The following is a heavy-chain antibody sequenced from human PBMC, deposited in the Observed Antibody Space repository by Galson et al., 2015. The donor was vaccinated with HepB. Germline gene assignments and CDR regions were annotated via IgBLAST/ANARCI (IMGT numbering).Heavy chain of an antibody. CDR1: GNSVNTFW. D-gene: IGHD3-9*01. J-gene: IGHJ4*02. CDR3: AASYDILVTHRPTGFDY. CDR2: IYLSDSDT. V-gene: IGHV5-51*03. Sequence: QSGAEVKKPGESLRISCKASGNSVNTFWIGWLRQMPGRGLECLGIIYLSDSDTRYSPVFQGHVTISADKSTSTAFLQWSSLKASDTAIYYCAASYDILVTHRPTGFDYWGQGTLASVSS.